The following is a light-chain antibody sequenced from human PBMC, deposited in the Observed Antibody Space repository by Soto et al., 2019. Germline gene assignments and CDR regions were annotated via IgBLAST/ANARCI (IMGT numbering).Light chain of an antibody. CDR2: AAS. J-gene: IGKJ3*01. CDR3: QHLTSDLFI. CDR1: QGIITS. V-gene: IGKV1-9*01. Sequence: DLQLTQSPSFLSASVGDRVTITCRASQGIITSLAWYQQRPGKAPKLLIYAASTLQSGVPSRFSGSGSGTEFTLTVSSLQPEDSATYYCQHLTSDLFIFGPGTKVDIK.